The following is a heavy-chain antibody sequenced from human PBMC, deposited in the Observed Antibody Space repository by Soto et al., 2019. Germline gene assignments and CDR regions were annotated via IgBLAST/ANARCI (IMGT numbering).Heavy chain of an antibody. J-gene: IGHJ5*02. CDR3: AREAAAGYLNWFDP. Sequence: ASVKVSCKASGYTFMSYPLHWVRQAPGQRPEWMGWINAGDDITQFSQKFQGRLTFTRDTSASTGYMELRSLRSEDTAVYYCAREAAAGYLNWFDPWGQETLVTVSS. D-gene: IGHD6-13*01. CDR1: GYTFMSYP. V-gene: IGHV1-3*01. CDR2: INAGDDIT.